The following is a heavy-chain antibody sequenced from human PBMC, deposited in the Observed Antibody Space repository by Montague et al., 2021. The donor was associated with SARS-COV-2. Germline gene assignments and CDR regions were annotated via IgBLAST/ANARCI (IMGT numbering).Heavy chain of an antibody. Sequence: SETLSLTCTVSGGSISSYYWSWIRQPPGKGLEWIGYIYYSGSTNYNPSIKSRVTISVDTSKNQFSLKLSSVTAADTAVYYCASDYYGSGSLAYYYYGMDVWGQGTTVTVSS. CDR2: IYYSGST. V-gene: IGHV4-59*01. CDR3: ASDYYGSGSLAYYYYGMDV. D-gene: IGHD3-10*01. CDR1: GGSISSYY. J-gene: IGHJ6*02.